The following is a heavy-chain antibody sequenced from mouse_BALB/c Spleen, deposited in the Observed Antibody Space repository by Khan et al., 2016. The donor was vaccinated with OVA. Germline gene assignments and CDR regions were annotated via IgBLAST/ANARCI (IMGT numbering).Heavy chain of an antibody. V-gene: IGHV1-9*01. CDR2: ILPGSGIT. Sequence: VQLQESGAELMKPGASVRISCKATGYTFNTYWIQWIKQRPGYGLEWIGEILPGSGITNYNEKFKDKATFTADTSSNTAYLQLRCLTSEASAVLICARGAYGPYWGQGTLVTVSA. D-gene: IGHD2-10*02. CDR1: GYTFNTYW. CDR3: ARGAYGPY. J-gene: IGHJ3*01.